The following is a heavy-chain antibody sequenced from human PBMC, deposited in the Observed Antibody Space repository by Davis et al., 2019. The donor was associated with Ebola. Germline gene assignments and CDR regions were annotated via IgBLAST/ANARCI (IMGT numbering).Heavy chain of an antibody. Sequence: AASVKVSCKTSGYTFTNYAIHWVRQAPGQRLEWMGWINAGNGNTKYSQKFQGRVTITRDTSASTAYMELSSLRSEDTAVYYCAREEMATTLRYWGQGTLVTVSS. V-gene: IGHV1-3*01. J-gene: IGHJ4*02. CDR3: AREEMATTLRY. CDR2: INAGNGNT. D-gene: IGHD5-24*01. CDR1: GYTFTNYA.